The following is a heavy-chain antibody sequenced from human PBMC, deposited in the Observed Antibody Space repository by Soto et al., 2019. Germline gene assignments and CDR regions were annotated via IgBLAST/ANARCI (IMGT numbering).Heavy chain of an antibody. V-gene: IGHV4-39*01. J-gene: IGHJ6*02. Sequence: PSETLSLTCTVSGGSISSSSYYWGWIRQPPGKGLEWIGSIYYSGSTYYNPSLKSRVTISVDTSKNQFSLKLSSVTAADTAVYYCARRYYYDSSGFEGDGMDVWGQGNTVTVSS. CDR1: GGSISSSSYY. CDR3: ARRYYYDSSGFEGDGMDV. D-gene: IGHD3-22*01. CDR2: IYYSGST.